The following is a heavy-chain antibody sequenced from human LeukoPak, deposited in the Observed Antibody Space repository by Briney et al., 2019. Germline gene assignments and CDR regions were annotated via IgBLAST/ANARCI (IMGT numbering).Heavy chain of an antibody. D-gene: IGHD2-2*01. CDR2: ISGSGGCT. CDR1: GFTFSSYW. V-gene: IGHV3-23*01. Sequence: GGSLRLSCAASGFTFSSYWMSWVRQAPGKGLEWVSAISGSGGCTYYADSVKGRFTISRDNSKNTLYLQMNSLRAEDTAVYYCAKEWGYVVPAARGWFDPWGQGTLVTVSS. CDR3: AKEWGYVVPAARGWFDP. J-gene: IGHJ5*02.